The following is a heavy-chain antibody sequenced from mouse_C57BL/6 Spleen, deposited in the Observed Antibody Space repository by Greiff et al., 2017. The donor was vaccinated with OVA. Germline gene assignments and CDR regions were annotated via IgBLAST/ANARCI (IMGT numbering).Heavy chain of an antibody. J-gene: IGHJ2*01. CDR1: GYTFTSYG. D-gene: IGHD3-2*02. Sequence: VQLQQSGAELARPGASVKLSCKASGYTFTSYGISWVKQRTGQGLEWIGEIYPRSGNTYYNEKFKGKATLTADKSSSTAYMELRSLTSEDSAVYFCARGEELRLPYYFDYWGQGTTLTVSS. CDR2: IYPRSGNT. V-gene: IGHV1-81*01. CDR3: ARGEELRLPYYFDY.